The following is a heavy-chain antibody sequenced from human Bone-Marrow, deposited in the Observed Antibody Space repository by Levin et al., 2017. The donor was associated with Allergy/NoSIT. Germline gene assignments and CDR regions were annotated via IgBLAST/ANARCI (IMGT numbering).Heavy chain of an antibody. CDR1: GLTFSSYA. CDR2: ISGSGGST. Sequence: GGSLRLSCAASGLTFSSYAVNWVRRAPGKGLEWVSVISGSGGSTFYADSVKGRFTISRDNSKNTVFLQMHSLRVQDTAIYYCAKDSLHEEVSANFWYFDLWGRGTLVTVSS. D-gene: IGHD2-15*01. J-gene: IGHJ2*01. CDR3: AKDSLHEEVSANFWYFDL. V-gene: IGHV3-23*01.